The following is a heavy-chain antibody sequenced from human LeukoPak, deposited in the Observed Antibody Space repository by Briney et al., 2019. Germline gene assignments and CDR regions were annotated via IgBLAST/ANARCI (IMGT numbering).Heavy chain of an antibody. V-gene: IGHV3-9*01. CDR1: GFTFSSYA. Sequence: GGSLRLSCAASGFTFSSYAMHWVRQAPGKGLEWVSGISWNSGSIDYADSVKGRFTISRDNAKNSLYLQMNSLRAEDTAVYYCASGEWESPRGFDYWGQGTLVTVSS. CDR3: ASGEWESPRGFDY. CDR2: ISWNSGSI. J-gene: IGHJ4*02. D-gene: IGHD1-26*01.